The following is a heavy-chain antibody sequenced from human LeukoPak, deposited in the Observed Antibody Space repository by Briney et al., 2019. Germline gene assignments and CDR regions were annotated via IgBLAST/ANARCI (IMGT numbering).Heavy chain of an antibody. J-gene: IGHJ6*02. D-gene: IGHD2-2*01. Sequence: PGGSLRLSCAASGFTFSSNYMSWVRQAPGKGLEWVSVIYSGGSTYYADSVKRIFTISRDNSKNTLYLQMNSLRAEDTAVYYCARDCSTSPYYYYGMDVWGQGTTVTVSS. V-gene: IGHV3-66*01. CDR1: GFTFSSNY. CDR2: IYSGGST. CDR3: ARDCSTSPYYYYGMDV.